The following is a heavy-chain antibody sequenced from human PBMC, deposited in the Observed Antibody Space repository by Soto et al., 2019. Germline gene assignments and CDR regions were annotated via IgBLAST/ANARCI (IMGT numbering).Heavy chain of an antibody. V-gene: IGHV3-30-3*01. J-gene: IGHJ4*02. CDR3: AREYDPVYSSSHFDY. D-gene: IGHD6-6*01. Sequence: PGGSLRISCAASGFTFSSYAMHGVRQAPGKGLEWVAVISYDGSNKYYADSVKGRFTIYRDNSKNTLYLQMNSLRAEDTAVYYCAREYDPVYSSSHFDYWGQGTLVTVSS. CDR1: GFTFSSYA. CDR2: ISYDGSNK.